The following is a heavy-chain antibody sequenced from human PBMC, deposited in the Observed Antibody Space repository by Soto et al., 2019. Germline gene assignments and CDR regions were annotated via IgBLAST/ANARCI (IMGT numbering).Heavy chain of an antibody. D-gene: IGHD3-22*01. Sequence: SLTCTVSGGSISSYYWSWIRQPPGKGLEWIGYNYYSGSTNYNPSLKSRVTISVDTSKNQFSLKLSSVTAADTAVYYCARVDYDSSGYYYYFDYWGQGTLVTVSS. J-gene: IGHJ4*02. V-gene: IGHV4-59*01. CDR2: NYYSGST. CDR1: GGSISSYY. CDR3: ARVDYDSSGYYYYFDY.